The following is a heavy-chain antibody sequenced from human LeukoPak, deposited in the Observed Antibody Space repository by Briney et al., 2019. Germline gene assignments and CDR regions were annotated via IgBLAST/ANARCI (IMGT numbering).Heavy chain of an antibody. D-gene: IGHD5-18*01. Sequence: SETLSLTCTVSGGSISSYYWSWIRQPPGKGLEWIGYIYYSGSTNYNPSLKSRVTISVDTSENQFSLKLSSVTAADTAVYYCARQGDVDTAMVSSAFDIWGQGTMVTVSS. CDR2: IYYSGST. CDR1: GGSISSYY. J-gene: IGHJ3*02. CDR3: ARQGDVDTAMVSSAFDI. V-gene: IGHV4-59*08.